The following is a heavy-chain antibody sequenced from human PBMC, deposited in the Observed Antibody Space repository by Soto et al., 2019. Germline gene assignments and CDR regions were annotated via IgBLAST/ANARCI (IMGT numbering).Heavy chain of an antibody. Sequence: AQVKGYWKSSGYAITRPSLHCVCRPLLQKKEWMGWISAYDGNTNYAQKFRGRVTMTTDTSTSTVYMELRSLRSDDTAVYYCARVVYGNDYNCFVLRGQRILRSVSS. V-gene: IGHV1-18*01. J-gene: IGHJ5*02. CDR3: ARVVYGNDYNCFVL. CDR1: GYAITRPS. D-gene: IGHD4-17*01. CDR2: ISAYDGNT.